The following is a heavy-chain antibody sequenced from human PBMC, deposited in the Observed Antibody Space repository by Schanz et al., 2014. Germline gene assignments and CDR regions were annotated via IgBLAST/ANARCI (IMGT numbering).Heavy chain of an antibody. V-gene: IGHV1-2*06. CDR2: INPNSGGT. CDR1: GYTFTGYS. CDR3: ARDSDVSKYNLFDS. J-gene: IGHJ5*01. Sequence: QVQLVQSGAEVQKPGASVKVSCKASGYTFTGYSMHWVRQAPGQGLEWMGRINPNSGGTNYAQKFQGRVTMTRDTSISTVYMELTRLTFDDTAIYYCARDSDVSKYNLFDSWGQGTLVTVSS.